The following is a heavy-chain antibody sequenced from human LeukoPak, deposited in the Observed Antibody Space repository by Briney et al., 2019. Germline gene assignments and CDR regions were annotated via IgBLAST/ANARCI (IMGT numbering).Heavy chain of an antibody. CDR2: ISDSGDRT. CDR3: AIKRIRGNPFDY. Sequence: GGSLRLSCATSGFTFSRYAMSWVRQAPGKGLEWVSGISDSGDRTYYADSVKGRFTISRDNSKNTLYLQMNSLRGEDTAVYYCAIKRIRGNPFDYWGQGTLVTVSS. CDR1: GFTFSRYA. J-gene: IGHJ4*02. V-gene: IGHV3-23*01. D-gene: IGHD2/OR15-2a*01.